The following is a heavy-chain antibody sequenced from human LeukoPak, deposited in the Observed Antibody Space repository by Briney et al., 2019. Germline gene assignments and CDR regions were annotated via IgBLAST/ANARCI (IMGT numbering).Heavy chain of an antibody. V-gene: IGHV1-2*06. Sequence: ASVKVSCKASGYTFTGHYMHWVRQAPGQGLEWMGRINPNSGGTNYAQKFQGRVTMTRDTSISIAYMELSRLRSDDTAVYYCARGPRPNWYYYDSSGYRDLDAFDIWGQGTMVTVSS. D-gene: IGHD3-22*01. J-gene: IGHJ3*02. CDR2: INPNSGGT. CDR3: ARGPRPNWYYYDSSGYRDLDAFDI. CDR1: GYTFTGHY.